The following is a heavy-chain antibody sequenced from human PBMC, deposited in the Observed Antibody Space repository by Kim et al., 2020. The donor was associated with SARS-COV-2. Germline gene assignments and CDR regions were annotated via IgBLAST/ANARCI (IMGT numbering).Heavy chain of an antibody. Sequence: SETLSLTCTVSGGSISSSSYYWGWIRQPPGQGLEWIGSIYYSGSTYYNPSLKSRVTISVDTSKNQFSLKLSSVTAADTAVYYCARHGGVRYFDWLPMGY. D-gene: IGHD3-9*01. J-gene: IGHJ4*03. V-gene: IGHV4-39*01. CDR1: GGSISSSSYY. CDR3: ARHGGVRYFDWLPMGY. CDR2: IYYSGST.